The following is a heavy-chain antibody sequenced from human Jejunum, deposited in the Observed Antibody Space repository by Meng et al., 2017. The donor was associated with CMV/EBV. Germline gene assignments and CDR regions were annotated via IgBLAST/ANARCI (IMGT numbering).Heavy chain of an antibody. D-gene: IGHD1-1*01. CDR2: IYPDDSQS. V-gene: IGHV5-51*01. J-gene: IGHJ4*01. CDR1: GYSFYGYW. Sequence: CKGSGYSFYGYWIVWVRQMPGKGLEWMGIIYPDDSQSKYSPSFQGQVTLTRDTSISTVFMELSSLTSDDTAVYYCARDYNFGPDYWGHGTLVTVSS. CDR3: ARDYNFGPDY.